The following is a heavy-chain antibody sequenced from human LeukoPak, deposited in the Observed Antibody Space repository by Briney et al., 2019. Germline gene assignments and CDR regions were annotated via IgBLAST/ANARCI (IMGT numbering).Heavy chain of an antibody. J-gene: IGHJ6*03. CDR2: IIPIFGTA. Sequence: GASVKVSCKASGGTFSSYAISWVRQAPGQGLEWMGGIIPIFGTANYAQKFQGRVTITADESTSTAYMELSSLRSEDMAVYYCARGGGEGWFGEVEVMDVWGKGTTVTISS. CDR1: GGTFSSYA. CDR3: ARGGGEGWFGEVEVMDV. V-gene: IGHV1-69*13. D-gene: IGHD3-10*01.